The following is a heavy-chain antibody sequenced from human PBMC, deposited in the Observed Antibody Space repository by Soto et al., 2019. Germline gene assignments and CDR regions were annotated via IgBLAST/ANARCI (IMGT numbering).Heavy chain of an antibody. CDR1: GGTFSSYA. Sequence: ASVKVSCKASGGTFSSYAISWVRQAPGQGLEWMGGIIPIFGAANYAQKFQGRVTITADKSTSTACMELSSLRSEDTAVYYCVGMSGGMDVWGQGTTVTVSS. V-gene: IGHV1-69*06. J-gene: IGHJ6*02. CDR3: VGMSGGMDV. D-gene: IGHD1-26*01. CDR2: IIPIFGAA.